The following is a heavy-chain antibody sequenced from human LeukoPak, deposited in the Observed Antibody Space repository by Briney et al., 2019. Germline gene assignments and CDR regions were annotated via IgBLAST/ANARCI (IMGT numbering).Heavy chain of an antibody. J-gene: IGHJ5*02. V-gene: IGHV4-59*08. CDR3: ARLVDWFDP. CDR2: IYYSGST. CDR1: GGSISSYY. Sequence: SETLSLTCTVSGGSISSYYWSWIRQPPGKGLEWIGYIYYSGSTNYNPSLKSRVTISVDTSKNQFSLKLSSVTAADTAVYYCARLVDWFDPWGQETLVTVSS.